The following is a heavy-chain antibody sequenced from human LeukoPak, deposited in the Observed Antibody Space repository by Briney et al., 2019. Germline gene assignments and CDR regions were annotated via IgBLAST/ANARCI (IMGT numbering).Heavy chain of an antibody. CDR1: GYSISSGYY. Sequence: PSETLSLTCAVSGYSISSGYYWGWIRQPPGKGLEWIGSIYHSGSTYYNPSLKSRVTISVDTSKNQFSLKLSSVTAADTAVYYCARRGEAAVAGTGGFDYWGQGTLVTASS. CDR2: IYHSGST. J-gene: IGHJ4*02. D-gene: IGHD6-19*01. CDR3: ARRGEAAVAGTGGFDY. V-gene: IGHV4-38-2*01.